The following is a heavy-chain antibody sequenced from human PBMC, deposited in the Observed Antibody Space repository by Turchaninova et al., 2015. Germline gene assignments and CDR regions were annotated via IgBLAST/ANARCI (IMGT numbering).Heavy chain of an antibody. CDR3: SGDPGYIDTFDY. Sequence: QVQLVESGGGVVQPGGSLSLSCAASGSTFSNYGMHWVRQSPGTGLGCVAFIWYDGSDKYDADSVKGRLTTSRDNSKNTMYLQMSSLRPEDTAVYYCSGDPGYIDTFDYWGQGTLVTVSS. CDR2: IWYDGSDK. D-gene: IGHD7-27*01. CDR1: GSTFSNYG. J-gene: IGHJ4*02. V-gene: IGHV3-30*02.